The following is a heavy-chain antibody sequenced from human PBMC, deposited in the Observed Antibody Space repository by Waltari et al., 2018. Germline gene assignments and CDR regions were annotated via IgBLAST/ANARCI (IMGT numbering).Heavy chain of an antibody. J-gene: IGHJ6*03. CDR1: GVSTSTYY. CDR2: IHYGGSS. D-gene: IGHD1-26*01. V-gene: IGHV4-59*01. CDR3: ARADTSTSYFYYYMDV. Sequence: QVQLQESGPGLVKPSETLSLTCTVSGVSTSTYYWSWVRQSPGKGLEWIGDIHYGGSSVYNPSLRSRVAISLDTPNNQFSLRLRSVTAADAAIYYCARADTSTSYFYYYMDVWGKGTTVTVSS.